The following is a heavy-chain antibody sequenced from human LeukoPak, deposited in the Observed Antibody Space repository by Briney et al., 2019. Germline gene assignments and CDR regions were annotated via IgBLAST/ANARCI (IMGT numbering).Heavy chain of an antibody. CDR1: AFTFSSYW. D-gene: IGHD4-17*01. V-gene: IGHV3-7*03. CDR3: ARDYGDYKFPYYYYYYMDV. J-gene: IGHJ6*03. CDR2: IKQDGSKE. Sequence: GSLRLSCAASAFTFSSYWMSWVRQVPGKGLEWVANIKQDGSKEYYVDSVKGRFTVSRDNAKNSLYLQMNSLRAEDTALYYCARDYGDYKFPYYYYYYMDVWGKGTTVTVSS.